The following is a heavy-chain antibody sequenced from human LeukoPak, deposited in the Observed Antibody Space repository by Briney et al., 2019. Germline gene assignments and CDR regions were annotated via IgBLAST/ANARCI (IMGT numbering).Heavy chain of an antibody. CDR1: GDSVSSNSAA. CDR3: ARGLAELLWAPVHVMYYYYGMDV. J-gene: IGHJ6*02. V-gene: IGHV6-1*01. CDR2: TYYRSKWYN. D-gene: IGHD1-26*01. Sequence: SQTLSLTCAISGDSVSSNSAAWNWIRQSPSRGLEWLGRTYYRSKWYNDYAVSVKSRITINPDTSKNQFSLQLNSVTPEDTAAYYCARGLAELLWAPVHVMYYYYGMDVWGQGTTVTVSS.